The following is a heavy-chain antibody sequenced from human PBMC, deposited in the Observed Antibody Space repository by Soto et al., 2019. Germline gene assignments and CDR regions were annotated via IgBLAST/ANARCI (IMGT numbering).Heavy chain of an antibody. Sequence: QVQLQESGPGLVKPSQTLSLTCTVSGGSISSGGYYWSWIRQHPGKGLEWIGYIYYSGSTYYNSSLKSRVTISVDTSKNQFSLKLSSVTAADTAVYYCAREGGGYDILTGYYFPVYYYGMDVWGQGTTVTVSS. CDR2: IYYSGST. CDR1: GGSISSGGYY. V-gene: IGHV4-31*03. CDR3: AREGGGYDILTGYYFPVYYYGMDV. D-gene: IGHD3-9*01. J-gene: IGHJ6*02.